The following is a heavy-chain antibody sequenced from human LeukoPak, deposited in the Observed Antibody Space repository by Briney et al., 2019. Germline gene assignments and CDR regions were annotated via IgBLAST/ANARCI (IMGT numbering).Heavy chain of an antibody. CDR3: AKEIEAYVDTAMACDY. D-gene: IGHD5-18*01. V-gene: IGHV3-30*18. CDR2: ISYDGSNK. CDR1: GFTFSSYG. J-gene: IGHJ4*02. Sequence: GGSLRLSCAASGFTFSSYGMHWVRQAPGKRLEWVAVISYDGSNKYYADSVKGRFTISRDNSKNTLYLQMNSLRAEDTAVYYCAKEIEAYVDTAMACDYWGQGTLVTVSS.